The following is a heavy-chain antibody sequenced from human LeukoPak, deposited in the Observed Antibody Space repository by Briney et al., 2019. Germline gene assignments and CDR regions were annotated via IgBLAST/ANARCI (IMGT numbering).Heavy chain of an antibody. Sequence: GGSLRLSCAASGFTFSYYGFHWVRQAPGKGLEWVAFIRYDGNDKFYAESVKGRFTISRDTSRNTLYLQMNSLRLEDTAVYYCAKDLMRDRWFGGFDPWGQGTLVTVSS. J-gene: IGHJ5*02. CDR3: AKDLMRDRWFGGFDP. CDR2: IRYDGNDK. D-gene: IGHD3-10*01. CDR1: GFTFSYYG. V-gene: IGHV3-30*02.